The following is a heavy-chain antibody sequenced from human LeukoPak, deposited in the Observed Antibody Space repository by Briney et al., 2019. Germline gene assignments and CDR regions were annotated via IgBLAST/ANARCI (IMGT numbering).Heavy chain of an antibody. CDR2: ISGSGGST. Sequence: GGSLRLSCAASGFTFSSYAMSWVRQAPGKGLEWVSAISGSGGSTYYAGSVKGRFTISRDSSKNTLYLQMNSLRAEDTAVYYCAKDQRGITMIVVGILGAFDIWGQGTMVTVSS. V-gene: IGHV3-23*01. CDR3: AKDQRGITMIVVGILGAFDI. D-gene: IGHD3-22*01. J-gene: IGHJ3*02. CDR1: GFTFSSYA.